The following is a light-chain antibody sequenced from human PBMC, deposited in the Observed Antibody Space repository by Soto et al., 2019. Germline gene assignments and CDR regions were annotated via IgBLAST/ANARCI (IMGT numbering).Light chain of an antibody. CDR2: AAS. CDR1: QSISSY. J-gene: IGKJ5*01. Sequence: DIQMTQSPSSLSASVGDRVTITCRASQSISSYLNWYQQKPGKAPKLLIYAASSLQSGVPSKFCGSGSGTYFSPTISSLQSEDLATCCCQQSHSTPPTFGQGTRLEL. V-gene: IGKV1-39*01. CDR3: QQSHSTPPT.